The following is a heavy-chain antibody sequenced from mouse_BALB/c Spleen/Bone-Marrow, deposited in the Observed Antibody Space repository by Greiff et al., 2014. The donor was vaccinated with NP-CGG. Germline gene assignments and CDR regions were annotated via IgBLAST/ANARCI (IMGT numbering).Heavy chain of an antibody. D-gene: IGHD1-2*01. CDR1: GYTFSSYW. Sequence: VQLQQSGTELMKPGASVKISCKATGYTFSSYWIEWVNQRPGHGLEWIGEILPGSGSTNYNEKFKGKATFTADTSYDTAYMQLSSLASEDSAVYYCARRGHGFAWFAYWGQGTLVTVSA. V-gene: IGHV1-9*01. CDR3: ARRGHGFAWFAY. CDR2: ILPGSGST. J-gene: IGHJ3*01.